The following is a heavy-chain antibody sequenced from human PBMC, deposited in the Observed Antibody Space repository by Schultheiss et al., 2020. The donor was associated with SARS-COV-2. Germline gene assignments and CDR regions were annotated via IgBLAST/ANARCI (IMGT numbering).Heavy chain of an antibody. J-gene: IGHJ5*01. Sequence: SETLSLTCSVSGGSIRSYYWGWIRQPPGKGLEWIGSIYYSGSTYYNPSLKSRVTISVDTSKNQFSLKLSSVTAADTAVYYFARDQIHWFDPWGQGTLVTGSS. V-gene: IGHV4-39*07. CDR3: ARDQIHWFDP. CDR2: IYYSGST. CDR1: GGSIRSYY.